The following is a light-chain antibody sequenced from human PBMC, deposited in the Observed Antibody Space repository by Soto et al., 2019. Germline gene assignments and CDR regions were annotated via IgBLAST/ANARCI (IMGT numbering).Light chain of an antibody. V-gene: IGKV3-20*01. CDR3: QQYGSSPT. J-gene: IGKJ1*01. CDR1: QSISSN. Sequence: ERVMTQSPATLSVSPGGRATLSCRASQSISSNLAWYQQKFGQAPRLLIYGASSRATGIPDRFSGSGSGTDFTLTISRLEPEDFAVYYCQQYGSSPTFGQGTKVDIK. CDR2: GAS.